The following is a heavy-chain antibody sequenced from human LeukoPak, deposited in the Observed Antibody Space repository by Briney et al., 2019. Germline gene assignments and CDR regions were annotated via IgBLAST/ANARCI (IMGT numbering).Heavy chain of an antibody. J-gene: IGHJ4*02. CDR2: IYYSGST. CDR1: GDSISSTTSY. V-gene: IGHV4-39*07. CDR3: ARENYGDYGYDY. Sequence: SETLSLTCTVSGDSISSTTSYWGWIRQSPGKGLEWIGGIYYSGSTYYNPSLKSRVTISVDRSKNQFSLKLSSVTAADTAVYYCARENYGDYGYDYWGQGTLVTVSS. D-gene: IGHD4-17*01.